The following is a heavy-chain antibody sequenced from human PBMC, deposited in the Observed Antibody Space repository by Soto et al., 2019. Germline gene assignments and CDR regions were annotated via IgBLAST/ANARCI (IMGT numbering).Heavy chain of an antibody. V-gene: IGHV4-34*01. CDR3: ARAATDSSSSTDPYYYYHGMDV. D-gene: IGHD6-6*01. J-gene: IGHJ6*02. CDR2: INHSGST. Sequence: SETLSLTCAVYGGSFSGYYWSWIRQPPGKGLEWIGEINHSGSTNYNPSLKSRVTISVDTSKNQFSLKLSSVTAADTAVYYCARAATDSSSSTDPYYYYHGMDVWGQGTTVTVSS. CDR1: GGSFSGYY.